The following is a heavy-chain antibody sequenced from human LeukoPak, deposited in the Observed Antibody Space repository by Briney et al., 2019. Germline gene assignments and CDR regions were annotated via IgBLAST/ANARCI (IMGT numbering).Heavy chain of an antibody. CDR2: IRGKVYGGTI. V-gene: IGHV3-49*04. Sequence: GGSLRLSCTASGFTCQNYAMSWVRQAPGKGLEWVGVIRGKVYGGTIDYAASVKGRFSISRDDSKDVVYLEMDGRKTDDTAGHFCARAPIQPAGFRQFYYYMDVWGKGTTVTVSS. CDR1: GFTCQNYA. J-gene: IGHJ6*03. CDR3: ARAPIQPAGFRQFYYYMDV.